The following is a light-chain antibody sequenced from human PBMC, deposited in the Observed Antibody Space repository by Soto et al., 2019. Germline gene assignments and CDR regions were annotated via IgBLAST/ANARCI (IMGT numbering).Light chain of an antibody. J-gene: IGLJ2*01. Sequence: QSALTQPASVSGSPGQSITISCTGTSSDVGSHNCVSWYHQRPGKAPKLMIFEVTKRPSGVSSRFSASKSGTTASLTISGVQAEDESDYYCCAYAGTSTWVFGGGTKLTVL. V-gene: IGLV2-23*02. CDR1: SSDVGSHNC. CDR2: EVT. CDR3: CAYAGTSTWV.